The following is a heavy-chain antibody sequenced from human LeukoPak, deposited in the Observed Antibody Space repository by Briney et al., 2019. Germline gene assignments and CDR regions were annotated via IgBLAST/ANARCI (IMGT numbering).Heavy chain of an antibody. D-gene: IGHD1-1*01. CDR1: GYSISSGYY. V-gene: IGHV4-38-2*01. CDR2: IYHSGST. Sequence: SETLSLTCAVSGYSISSGYYWGWIWQPPGKGLEWIGSIYHSGSTYYNPSLKSRVTISVDTSKNQFSLKLSSVTAADTAVYYCARRYAGGYFDYWGQGTLVTVSS. CDR3: ARRYAGGYFDY. J-gene: IGHJ4*02.